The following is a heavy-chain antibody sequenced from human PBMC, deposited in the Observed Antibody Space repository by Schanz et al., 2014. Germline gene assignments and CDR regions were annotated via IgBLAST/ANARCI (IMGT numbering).Heavy chain of an antibody. Sequence: EVQLVESGGGLVQPGGSLRLSCAASGFSFSTHAMSWVRQAPGQGLEWVSGINTSGGSRYYAESVKGRFTISRDNSKNTLNLQMNSLRAEDTAVYYCAKGNSGPLDAXDVWGQGTMXXVSS. V-gene: IGHV3-23*04. CDR1: GFSFSTHA. CDR2: INTSGGSR. CDR3: AKGNSGPLDAXDV. J-gene: IGHJ3*01.